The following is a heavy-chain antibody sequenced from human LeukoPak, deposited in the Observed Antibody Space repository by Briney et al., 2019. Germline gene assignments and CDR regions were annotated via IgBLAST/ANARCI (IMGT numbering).Heavy chain of an antibody. J-gene: IGHJ3*02. CDR1: GGSISSYY. D-gene: IGHD4-17*01. V-gene: IGHV4-59*01. CDR2: IYYSGST. CDR3: ARGLDGDYGGVNAFDI. Sequence: PSETLSLTCAVYGGSISSYYWSWIRQPPGKGLEWIGYIYYSGSTNYNPSLKSRVTISVDTSKNQFSLKLSSVTAADTAVYYCARGLDGDYGGVNAFDIWGQGTMVTVSS.